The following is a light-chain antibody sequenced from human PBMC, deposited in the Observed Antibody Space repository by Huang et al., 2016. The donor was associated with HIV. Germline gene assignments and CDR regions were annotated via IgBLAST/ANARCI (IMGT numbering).Light chain of an antibody. CDR1: QSLLYSLNNKNY. Sequence: DIVMTQSPDSLSVSPGERATIDCKSSQSLLYSLNNKNYFAWFQQKPGRPPKLILYWASTRESGIPERFSGSGSGTDFTLTINNWQPEDVATYYCQQYYQNPQTFGQGT. J-gene: IGKJ5*01. CDR3: QQYYQNPQT. CDR2: WAS. V-gene: IGKV4-1*01.